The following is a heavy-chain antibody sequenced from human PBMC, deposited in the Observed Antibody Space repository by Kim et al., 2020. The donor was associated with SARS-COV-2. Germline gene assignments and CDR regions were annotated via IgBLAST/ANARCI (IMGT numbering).Heavy chain of an antibody. CDR1: GGSFSGYY. Sequence: SETLSLTCAVYGGSFSGYYWSWIRQPPGKGLEWIGEINHSGSTNYNPSLKSRVTISVDTSKNQFSLKLSSVTAADTAVYYCARGLGGNCSSTSCPFDYWGQGTLVTVSS. J-gene: IGHJ4*02. CDR2: INHSGST. V-gene: IGHV4-34*01. CDR3: ARGLGGNCSSTSCPFDY. D-gene: IGHD2-2*01.